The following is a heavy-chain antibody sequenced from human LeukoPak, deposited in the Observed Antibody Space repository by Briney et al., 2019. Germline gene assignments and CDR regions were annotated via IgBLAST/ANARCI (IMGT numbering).Heavy chain of an antibody. J-gene: IGHJ6*03. Sequence: ASVKVSCKASGYTFSGYYMHWVRQATGQGLEWMGWMNPNSGNTGYAQKFQGRVTITRNTSISTAYMELSSLRSEDTAVYYCVRFAVRHYYYYYMDVWGKGTTVTVSS. D-gene: IGHD4-23*01. CDR1: GYTFSGYY. CDR2: MNPNSGNT. CDR3: VRFAVRHYYYYYMDV. V-gene: IGHV1-8*03.